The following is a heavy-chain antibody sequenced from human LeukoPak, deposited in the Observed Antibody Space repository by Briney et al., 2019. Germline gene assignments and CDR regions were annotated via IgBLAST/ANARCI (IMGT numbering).Heavy chain of an antibody. V-gene: IGHV4-59*01. J-gene: IGHJ3*02. D-gene: IGHD6-25*01. CDR3: ARDGSDAFDI. CDR1: GGYISSYY. CDR2: IYYSGST. Sequence: SETLSLTCTVSGGYISSYYWSWIRQPPGKGLEWIGYIYYSGSTNYNPSLKSRVTISVDTSKNQFSLKLSSVTAADTAVYYCARDGSDAFDIWGQGTMVTVSS.